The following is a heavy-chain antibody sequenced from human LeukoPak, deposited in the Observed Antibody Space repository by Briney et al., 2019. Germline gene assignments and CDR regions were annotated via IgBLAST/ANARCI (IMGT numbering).Heavy chain of an antibody. D-gene: IGHD3-3*01. V-gene: IGHV3-30*03. CDR1: GFTFSNYA. CDR2: ISHDGSSE. CDR3: ASRFEWLSSFDY. J-gene: IGHJ4*02. Sequence: GGSLRLSCAASGFTFSNYATHWVRQAPGKGLEWVALISHDGSSEYYGDSMKGRFTISRDNSRNTFYLQMNSLRAEDTAVYYCASRFEWLSSFDYWGQGTLVTVSS.